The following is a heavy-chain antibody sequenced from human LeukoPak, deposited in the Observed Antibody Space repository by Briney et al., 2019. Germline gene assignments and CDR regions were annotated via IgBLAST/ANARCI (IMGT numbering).Heavy chain of an antibody. Sequence: GGPWRPSVPPSEFTFISNSINWFRKAPGKGLEWFSSISSSSSYIYYADSVKGRFTISRDNAKNSLYLQMNSLRAEDTAVYYCARGDSSGFYRYWGQGTLVTVSS. CDR3: ARGDSSGFYRY. J-gene: IGHJ4*02. CDR1: EFTFISNS. CDR2: ISSSSSYI. V-gene: IGHV3-21*01. D-gene: IGHD3-22*01.